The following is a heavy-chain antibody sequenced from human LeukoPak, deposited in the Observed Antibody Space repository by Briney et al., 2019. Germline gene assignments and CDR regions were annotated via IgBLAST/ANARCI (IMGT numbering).Heavy chain of an antibody. Sequence: GGSLRLSYAASGFTFSSYSMNWVRQAPGKGLEWVSSISSSSYIYYADSVKGRFTISRDNAKNSLYLQMNSLRAEDTAVYYCARDADRYYDFWSGYSPFDYWGQGTLVTVSS. CDR2: ISSSSYI. V-gene: IGHV3-21*01. J-gene: IGHJ4*02. D-gene: IGHD3-3*01. CDR3: ARDADRYYDFWSGYSPFDY. CDR1: GFTFSSYS.